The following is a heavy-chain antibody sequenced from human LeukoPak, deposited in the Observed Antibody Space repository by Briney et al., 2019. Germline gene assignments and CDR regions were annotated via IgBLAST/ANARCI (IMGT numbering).Heavy chain of an antibody. Sequence: GGSLSLSCAASGFTLSTLAMIWVRQPPGKGLVWVSSIFSRGDEIHYADSVRGRFTISRDNSKSTLSLQMNSLRAEDTAIYYCATYRQVLLPFESWGQGTLVTVSS. J-gene: IGHJ4*02. D-gene: IGHD2-8*02. CDR2: IFSRGDEI. CDR1: GFTLSTLA. CDR3: ATYRQVLLPFES. V-gene: IGHV3-23*01.